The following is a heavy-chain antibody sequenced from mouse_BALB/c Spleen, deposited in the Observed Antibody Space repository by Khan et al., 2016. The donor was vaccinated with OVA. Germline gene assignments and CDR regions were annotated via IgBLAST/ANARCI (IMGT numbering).Heavy chain of an antibody. CDR2: INPSNIYT. CDR1: GYTFTSYT. D-gene: IGHD2-10*01. V-gene: IGHV1-4*01. Sequence: QVQLQQSGAELARPGASVKMSCKASGYTFTSYTIHWVKQRPGQGLEWIGYINPSNIYTNYNQKFRDKATLTADKSSRTAYIQLSSLTYADSAVYYCTIVEPYHGNYGAWFDYWGQGTLVTVSA. J-gene: IGHJ3*01. CDR3: TIVEPYHGNYGAWFDY.